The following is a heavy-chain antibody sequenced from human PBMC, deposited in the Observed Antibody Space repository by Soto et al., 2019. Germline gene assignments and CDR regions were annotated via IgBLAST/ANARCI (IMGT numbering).Heavy chain of an antibody. J-gene: IGHJ4*02. D-gene: IGHD3-10*01. CDR3: ARAALGDGSGSYRFFDY. CDR2: TRNKANSYTT. CDR1: GFTFSDHY. Sequence: PGGSLRLSCAASGFTFSDHYMDWVRQAPGKGLEWVGRTRNKANSYTTEYAASVKGRFTISRDDSKNSLYLQMNSLKTEDTAVYYCARAALGDGSGSYRFFDYWGQGTLVTVSS. V-gene: IGHV3-72*01.